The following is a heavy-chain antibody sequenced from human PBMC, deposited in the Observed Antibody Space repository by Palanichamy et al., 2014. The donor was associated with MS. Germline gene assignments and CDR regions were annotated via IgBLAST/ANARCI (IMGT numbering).Heavy chain of an antibody. J-gene: IGHJ4*02. V-gene: IGHV3-30*18. Sequence: QVQLVESGGGVVQPGMSLRLSCAASGFTFSTYAMHRVRQAPGKGLEWVAITSYDRSRKYYADSVKGRFTISRDNSKNMLYLQMNSLRAEDTAMYYCVKERYSDFWNGYDDHWGQGTLVTVSS. D-gene: IGHD3-3*01. CDR3: VKERYSDFWNGYDDH. CDR2: TSYDRSRK. CDR1: GFTFSTYA.